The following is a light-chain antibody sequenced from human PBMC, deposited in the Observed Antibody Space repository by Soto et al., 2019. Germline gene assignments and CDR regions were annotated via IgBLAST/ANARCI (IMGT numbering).Light chain of an antibody. V-gene: IGKV1-5*01. Sequence: GDRVTITCRASQSISSWLAWYQQKPGKDPQLLIYDASSLESGDPSRFSGSGAGTEFTLTISSLQPDDFATYYCQQYNSYSSWTFGQGTKVEIK. J-gene: IGKJ1*01. CDR3: QQYNSYSSWT. CDR2: DAS. CDR1: QSISSW.